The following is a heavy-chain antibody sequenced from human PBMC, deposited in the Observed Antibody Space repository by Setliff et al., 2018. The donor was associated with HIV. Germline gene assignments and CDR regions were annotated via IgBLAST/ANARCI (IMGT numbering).Heavy chain of an antibody. J-gene: IGHJ6*04. CDR2: LFYTGST. Sequence: PSETLSLTCTVSGGSIRTGAYYWGWIRQPPGKGLEWIGSLFYTGSTSCNPSLKSRVTISGDTSKNQFFLNLTSVTAADTAVYYCARGSYYYYNMDVWGKGTTVTVSS. CDR3: ARGSYYYYNMDV. V-gene: IGHV4-39*07. CDR1: GGSIRTGAYY.